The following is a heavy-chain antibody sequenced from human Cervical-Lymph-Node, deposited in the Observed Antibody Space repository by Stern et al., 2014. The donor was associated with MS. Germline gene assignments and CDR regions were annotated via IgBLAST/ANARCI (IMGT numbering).Heavy chain of an antibody. CDR1: GYTFTTPNYG. Sequence: QVQLVQSGPEVRQPGASVRVSCKASGYTFTTPNYGIAWVREAPGRGLEWIGLISSYNGNTVYAQKLQDRVTMTTDTSASTAYMELRSLRSDDTAFYYCARERLRDFNDYHFDSWGQGTLVTVSS. CDR3: ARERLRDFNDYHFDS. J-gene: IGHJ4*02. D-gene: IGHD4-11*01. CDR2: ISSYNGNT. V-gene: IGHV1-18*01.